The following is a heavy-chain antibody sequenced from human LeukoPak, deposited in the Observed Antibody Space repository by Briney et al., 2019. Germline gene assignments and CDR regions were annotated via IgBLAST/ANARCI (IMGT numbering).Heavy chain of an antibody. D-gene: IGHD3-10*01. J-gene: IGHJ4*02. V-gene: IGHV4-59*01. CDR3: ARGKIWSPVYFSY. CDR2: MYYSGGT. Sequence: PSETLSLTCSVSGASINSYYWSWIRQPPGKGLEWIGNMYYSGGTNYNPSLNSRVTISVDTSKNQVSLRLSSVTAADTAVYYCARGKIWSPVYFSYWGQGILVTVSS. CDR1: GASINSYY.